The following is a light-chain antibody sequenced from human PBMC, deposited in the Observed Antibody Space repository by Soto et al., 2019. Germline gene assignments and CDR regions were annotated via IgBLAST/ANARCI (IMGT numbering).Light chain of an antibody. CDR2: VAS. CDR1: QSISSTY. V-gene: IGKV3-20*01. Sequence: EIVLTQSPGTLSLSPGERATLSCRASQSISSTYLAWYRQKPGQAPRLLIYVASSRATGIPDRFSGSGSGTDFTLTISRLEPEDFAVYYCQQYYASSWTFGQGTRVEIK. J-gene: IGKJ1*01. CDR3: QQYYASSWT.